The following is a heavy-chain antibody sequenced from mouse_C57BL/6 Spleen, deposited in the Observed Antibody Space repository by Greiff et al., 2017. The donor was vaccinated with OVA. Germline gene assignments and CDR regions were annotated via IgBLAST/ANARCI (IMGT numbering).Heavy chain of an antibody. J-gene: IGHJ4*01. CDR2: IDPENGDT. D-gene: IGHD2-12*01. CDR3: TTGRRDYAMDY. Sequence: VQLQQSGAELVRPGASVKLSCTASGFNIKDDYMHWVKQSPEQGLEWIGWIDPENGDTEYASKFQGKATITADTSSNTAYLQLSSLTSEDTAVDYCTTGRRDYAMDYWGQGTSLTVSS. CDR1: GFNIKDDY. V-gene: IGHV14-4*01.